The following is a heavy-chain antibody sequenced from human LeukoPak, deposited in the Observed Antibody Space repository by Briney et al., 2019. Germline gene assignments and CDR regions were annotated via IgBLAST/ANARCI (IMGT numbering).Heavy chain of an antibody. V-gene: IGHV3-7*03. J-gene: IGHJ4*02. D-gene: IGHD2-2*01. CDR1: GFTFSSYW. Sequence: GGSLRLSCAASGFTFSSYWMSWVRQAPGKGLEWVANIKQDGSEKYYVDSVKGRFTISRDNSKNTLYLQMNGLRAEDTAVYYCAKAFYCSSTSCPFDYWGQGTLVTVSS. CDR3: AKAFYCSSTSCPFDY. CDR2: IKQDGSEK.